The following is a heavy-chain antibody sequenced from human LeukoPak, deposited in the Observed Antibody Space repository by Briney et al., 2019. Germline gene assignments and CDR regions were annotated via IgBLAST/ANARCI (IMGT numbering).Heavy chain of an antibody. D-gene: IGHD3-3*01. CDR1: GFPFSSYA. CDR2: ISGSGGST. J-gene: IGHJ4*02. V-gene: IGHV3-23*01. Sequence: GGSLRLSCVASGFPFSSYAMSWVGQAPGKGLEWVSAISGSGGSTYYADSVKGRFTISRDNSKNTLYLQMNSLRAEDTAVYYCAKDYGWVTIFGALDYWGQGTLVTVSS. CDR3: AKDYGWVTIFGALDY.